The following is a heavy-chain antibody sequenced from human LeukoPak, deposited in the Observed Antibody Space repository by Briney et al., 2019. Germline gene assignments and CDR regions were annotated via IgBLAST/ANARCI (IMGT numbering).Heavy chain of an antibody. CDR1: GFTFSSYG. D-gene: IGHD6-19*01. V-gene: IGHV3-30*18. CDR3: AKQEWLVGGVDY. CDR2: ISYDGSNK. Sequence: GGSLRLSCAASGFTFSSYGMHWVRQAPGKGLGWVAVISYDGSNKYYADSVKGRFTISRDNSKNTLYLQMNSLRAEDTAVYYCAKQEWLVGGVDYWGQGTLVTVSS. J-gene: IGHJ4*02.